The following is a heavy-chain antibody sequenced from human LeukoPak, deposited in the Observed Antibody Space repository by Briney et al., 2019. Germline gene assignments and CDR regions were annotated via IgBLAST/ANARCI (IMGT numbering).Heavy chain of an antibody. CDR3: ARQGNYYDSSGYWYFDL. V-gene: IGHV4-59*04. Sequence: WETLSLTCTVSGGSISSYYLSWIRQPPGKGLEWFGTIYYSGSTYYNPSLKSRVTISVDTSKNQFSLKLSSVTAADTAVYYCARQGNYYDSSGYWYFDLWGRGTLATVSS. D-gene: IGHD3-22*01. CDR2: IYYSGST. CDR1: GGSISSYY. J-gene: IGHJ2*01.